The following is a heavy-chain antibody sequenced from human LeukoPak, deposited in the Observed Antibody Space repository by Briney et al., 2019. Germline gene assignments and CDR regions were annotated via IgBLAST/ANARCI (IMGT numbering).Heavy chain of an antibody. CDR2: INHSGST. Sequence: SETLTLTCAVYGGSFSGYYWSWIRQPPGKGLEWIGEINHSGSTNYNPSLKSRVTISVDTSKNQFSLKLSSVTAADTAVYYCAREVRYLDWSHRFDPWGQGTLVTVSS. D-gene: IGHD3-9*01. CDR1: GGSFSGYY. CDR3: AREVRYLDWSHRFDP. J-gene: IGHJ5*02. V-gene: IGHV4-34*01.